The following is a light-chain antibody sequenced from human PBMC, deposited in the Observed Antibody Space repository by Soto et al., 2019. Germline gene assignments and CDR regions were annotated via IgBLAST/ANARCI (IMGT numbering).Light chain of an antibody. CDR2: EVY. CDR1: SSDVGSSNL. Sequence: QSALTQPASVSVSPGQSITISCTGTSSDVGSSNLVSWYQQHPGKAPKLIIYEVYKRPSGVSIRFSGSKSGNTASLTISGLQAEDGADYYCCSYAGGSTLVFGGGTKLTVL. CDR3: CSYAGGSTLV. V-gene: IGLV2-23*02. J-gene: IGLJ2*01.